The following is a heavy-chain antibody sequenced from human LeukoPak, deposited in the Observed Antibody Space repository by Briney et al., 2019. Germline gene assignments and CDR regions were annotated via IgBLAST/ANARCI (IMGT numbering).Heavy chain of an antibody. CDR1: GDSINNNNYY. Sequence: SETLSLTCTVSGDSINNNNYYWGWIRQPPGKGLEWIGNIYYNGRTYYSPSLKSRGTISVDTSNNQFSLKLSSVTAADTAVYYCASGIAPSLVDYWGQGTLVTVSS. V-gene: IGHV4-39*01. J-gene: IGHJ4*02. CDR2: IYYNGRT. CDR3: ASGIAPSLVDY. D-gene: IGHD6-13*01.